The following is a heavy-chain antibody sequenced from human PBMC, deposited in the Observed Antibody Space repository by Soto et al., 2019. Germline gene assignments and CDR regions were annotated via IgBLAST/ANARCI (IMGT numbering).Heavy chain of an antibody. V-gene: IGHV4-39*01. CDR2: IYYSGST. J-gene: IGHJ6*02. CDR1: GGSISSSSYY. D-gene: IGHD3-10*01. CDR3: ASLGAMVRGVIYYYCYGMDV. Sequence: SETLSLTCTVSGGSISSSSYYWGWIRQPPGKGLEWIGSIYYSGSTYYNPSLKSRVTISVDTSKNQFSLKLSSVTAADTAVYYCASLGAMVRGVIYYYCYGMDVWGQGTTVTV.